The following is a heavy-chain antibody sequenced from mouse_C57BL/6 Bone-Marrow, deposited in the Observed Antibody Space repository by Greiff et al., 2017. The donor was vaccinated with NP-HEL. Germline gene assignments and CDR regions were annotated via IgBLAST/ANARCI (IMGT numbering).Heavy chain of an antibody. CDR1: GYTFTSYW. CDR2: IDPSDSYT. J-gene: IGHJ3*01. V-gene: IGHV1-50*01. CDR3: ARKRV. Sequence: QVQLQQPGAELVKPGASVKLSCKASGYTFTSYWMQWVKQRPGQGLEWIGEIDPSDSYTNYNQKFKGKATLTVDTSSSTAYMQLSSLTSEGAAVYYCARKRVWGQGTLVTVSA.